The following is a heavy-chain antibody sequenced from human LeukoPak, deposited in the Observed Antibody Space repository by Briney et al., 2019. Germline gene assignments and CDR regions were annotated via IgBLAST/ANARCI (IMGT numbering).Heavy chain of an antibody. CDR1: GFTFSSYG. Sequence: PGRSLRLSCAASGFTFSSYGMHWVRQAPGKGLEWVAVIWYDGSNKYYADSVKGRFTISRDNSKNTLYLQMNSLRAEDTAVYYCAKDRVRHVYPLLPDYWGQGTLVTVSS. V-gene: IGHV3-33*06. CDR2: IWYDGSNK. J-gene: IGHJ4*02. CDR3: AKDRVRHVYPLLPDY. D-gene: IGHD5/OR15-5a*01.